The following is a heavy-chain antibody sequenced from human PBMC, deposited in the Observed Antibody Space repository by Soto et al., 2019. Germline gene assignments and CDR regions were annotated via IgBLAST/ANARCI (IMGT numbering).Heavy chain of an antibody. J-gene: IGHJ3*02. CDR3: ARAGYYDDSSGYSNAAFDI. CDR1: GGSISSGGYY. CDR2: IYYSGST. D-gene: IGHD3-22*01. Sequence: SETLSLTCTVSGGSISSGGYYWSWIRQHPGKGLEWIGYIYYSGSTYYNPSLKSGVTISVDTSKNQFSLKLSSVTAADTAVYYCARAGYYDDSSGYSNAAFDIWGQGTMVT. V-gene: IGHV4-31*03.